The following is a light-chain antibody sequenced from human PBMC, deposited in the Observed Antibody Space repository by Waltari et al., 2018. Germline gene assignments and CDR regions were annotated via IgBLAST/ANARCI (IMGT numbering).Light chain of an antibody. CDR1: SGSVSASFY. Sequence: QTVVTQEPSVSVSPGGTVTLTCALSSGSVSASFYPSWYQQTPGQAPRTLSYSTITRLFGVPNRFSGSILGNKAALTIAGAQADDEADYYCVLYMDSGVWVFGGGTKLTVL. CDR2: STI. CDR3: VLYMDSGVWV. J-gene: IGLJ3*02. V-gene: IGLV8-61*01.